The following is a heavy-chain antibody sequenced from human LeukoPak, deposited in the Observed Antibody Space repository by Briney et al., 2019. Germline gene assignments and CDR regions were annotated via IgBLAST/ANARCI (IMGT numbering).Heavy chain of an antibody. D-gene: IGHD3-22*01. J-gene: IGHJ5*02. CDR1: GYTFTGYY. V-gene: IGHV1-2*02. CDR3: ARDDHSPYYYDSSGRNWFDR. CDR2: INPNSGGT. Sequence: ASVKVSCKASGYTFTGYYMHWVRQAPGQGLEWMGWINPNSGGTNYAQKFQGRVTMTRDTSISTAYMELSRLRSDDTAVYYCARDDHSPYYYDSSGRNWFDRWGQGTLVTVSS.